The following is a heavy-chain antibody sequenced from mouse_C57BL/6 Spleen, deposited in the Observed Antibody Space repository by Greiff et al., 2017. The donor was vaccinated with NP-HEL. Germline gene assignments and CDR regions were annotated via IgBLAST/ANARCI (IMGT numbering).Heavy chain of an antibody. Sequence: QVQLQQPGAELVKPGASVKLSCKASGYTFTSYWMHWVKQRPGQGLEWIGMIHPNSGSTYYNEKFKSKATLTVDKSSSTVYMQLSSLSSEDSAVYYCARGVYFDYWGQGTTLTVSS. J-gene: IGHJ2*01. CDR1: GYTFTSYW. CDR3: ARGVYFDY. V-gene: IGHV1-64*01. CDR2: IHPNSGST.